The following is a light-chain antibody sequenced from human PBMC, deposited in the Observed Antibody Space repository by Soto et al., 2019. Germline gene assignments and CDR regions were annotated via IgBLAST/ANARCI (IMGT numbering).Light chain of an antibody. CDR1: QDVSNY. Sequence: DIQITQSPSSLSASVGDRVTITCQASQDVSNYLNWYQQKLGKAPKLLIYDASNLETGVPSRFSGSGSGTYFTFTISSLQPEDFATYYCQQYSNLITFGQGTRLEIK. V-gene: IGKV1-33*01. CDR2: DAS. CDR3: QQYSNLIT. J-gene: IGKJ5*01.